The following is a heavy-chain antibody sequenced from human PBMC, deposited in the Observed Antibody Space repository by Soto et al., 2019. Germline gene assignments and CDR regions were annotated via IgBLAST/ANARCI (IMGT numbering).Heavy chain of an antibody. D-gene: IGHD3-3*01. Sequence: QVQLVQSGAEVKKPGASVKVSCKASGYTFTSYAMHWVRQAPGQRLEWMGWINAGNGNTKYSQKFQGRVTITMDTSASTAYMELSSLRSEDTAVYYCARDQFAIFGGLNFWGQGTLVTVSS. V-gene: IGHV1-3*01. J-gene: IGHJ4*02. CDR1: GYTFTSYA. CDR2: INAGNGNT. CDR3: ARDQFAIFGGLNF.